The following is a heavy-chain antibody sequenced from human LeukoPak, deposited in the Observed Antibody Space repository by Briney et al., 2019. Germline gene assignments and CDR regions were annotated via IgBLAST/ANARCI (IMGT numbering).Heavy chain of an antibody. CDR3: AIGEQQLLS. J-gene: IGHJ5*02. Sequence: SETLSLTCTVSGGSISSYYWSWIRQPPGKGLEWIGYIYYSGSTNYNPSLKSRVTISVDTSKNQFSLKLSSVTAADTAVYYCAIGEQQLLSWGQGTLVTVSS. D-gene: IGHD6-13*01. CDR2: IYYSGST. V-gene: IGHV4-59*01. CDR1: GGSISSYY.